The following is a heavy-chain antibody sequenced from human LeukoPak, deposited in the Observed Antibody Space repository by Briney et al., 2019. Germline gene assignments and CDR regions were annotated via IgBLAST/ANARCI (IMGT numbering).Heavy chain of an antibody. Sequence: ESLKISCQASGYDFSNYWIAWVRQMPGKGLEWMGVVYPNDSNTKYNPSVQGQVTISADKSISTAYLQWSSLKASDTAMYYCARLLDDYGDSLGYWGQGTLVTVSS. CDR1: GYDFSNYW. J-gene: IGHJ4*02. D-gene: IGHD4-17*01. CDR2: VYPNDSNT. CDR3: ARLLDDYGDSLGY. V-gene: IGHV5-51*01.